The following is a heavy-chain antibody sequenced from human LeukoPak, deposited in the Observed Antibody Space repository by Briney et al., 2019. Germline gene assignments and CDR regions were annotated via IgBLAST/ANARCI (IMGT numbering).Heavy chain of an antibody. CDR2: ISSSGSTI. J-gene: IGHJ4*02. D-gene: IGHD3-9*01. CDR3: ARVRYFDWLRDY. CDR1: GFTFSSYE. V-gene: IGHV3-48*03. Sequence: GGSLRLSCAASGFTFSSYEMNWVRQAPGKGLEWVSYISSSGSTIYYADSVKGRFTISRDNAKNSLYLQMNSLRAEDTAVYYCARVRYFDWLRDYWGQGTLVTVSS.